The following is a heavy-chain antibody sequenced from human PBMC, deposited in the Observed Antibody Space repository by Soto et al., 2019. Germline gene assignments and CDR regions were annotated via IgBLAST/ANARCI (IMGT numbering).Heavy chain of an antibody. V-gene: IGHV3-49*04. CDR1: GFTFGDYA. CDR3: TTLWFGEITIWYFDL. D-gene: IGHD3-10*01. J-gene: IGHJ2*01. Sequence: SGGSLRLSCTASGFTFGDYAMSWVRQAPGKGLEWVGFIRSKAYGGTTEYAASVKGRFTISRDDSKSIAYLQMNSLKTEDTAVYYCTTLWFGEITIWYFDLWGRGTLVTV. CDR2: IRSKAYGGTT.